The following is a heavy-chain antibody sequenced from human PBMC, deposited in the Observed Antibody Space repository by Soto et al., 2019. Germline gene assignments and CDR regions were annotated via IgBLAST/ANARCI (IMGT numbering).Heavy chain of an antibody. J-gene: IGHJ4*02. CDR3: ARGYWVNAWTYFDY. Sequence: EVQLVESGGGLVKPGGSLRLSCAPSGFTFSSYTMNWVRQAPGKGLEWVSSISSSSSYIYYADSVKGRFTISRDNARNSLYMQMNSLRAEDTAVYYCARGYWVNAWTYFDYWGQGTLVTVSS. D-gene: IGHD2-8*02. CDR2: ISSSSSYI. V-gene: IGHV3-21*06. CDR1: GFTFSSYT.